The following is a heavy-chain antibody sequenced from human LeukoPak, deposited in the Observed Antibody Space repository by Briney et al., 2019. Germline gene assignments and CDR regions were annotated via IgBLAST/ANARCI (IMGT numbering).Heavy chain of an antibody. J-gene: IGHJ5*02. CDR2: INHSGST. CDR1: GGSFSGYY. V-gene: IGHV4-34*01. Sequence: SETLSLTCAVYGGSFSGYYWSWIRQPPGKGLEWIGEINHSGSTNYNPSLKSRVTISVDTSKNQFSLKLSSVTAADTAVYYCARGGTMVRGVIIKRRNWFDPWGQGTLVTVSS. CDR3: ARGGTMVRGVIIKRRNWFDP. D-gene: IGHD3-10*01.